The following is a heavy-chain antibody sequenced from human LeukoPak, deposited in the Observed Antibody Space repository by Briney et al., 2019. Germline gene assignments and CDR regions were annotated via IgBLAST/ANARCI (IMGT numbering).Heavy chain of an antibody. D-gene: IGHD3-10*01. Sequence: SETLSLTCAVYGGSFSGYYWSWLRQPPGKGLEWLGEINQSGSTNYNPSLKSRVTISVDTSKNHFSLKLSSVTAADTAVYYCARGKSSGSYYSGGFDYWGQGTLVTVSS. CDR1: GGSFSGYY. V-gene: IGHV4-34*01. CDR2: INQSGST. J-gene: IGHJ4*02. CDR3: ARGKSSGSYYSGGFDY.